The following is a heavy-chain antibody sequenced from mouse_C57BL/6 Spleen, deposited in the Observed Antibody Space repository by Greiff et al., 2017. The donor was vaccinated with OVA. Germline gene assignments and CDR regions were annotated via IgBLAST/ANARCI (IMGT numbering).Heavy chain of an antibody. D-gene: IGHD1-1*01. Sequence: QVQLQQPGAELVKPGASVKLSCKASGYTFTSYWMHWVKQRPGQGLEWIGMIHPNSGSTNYNEKFKSKATLTVDKSSSTAYLQLSSLTSEDSAVYDCARENYYGSSYDMDYWGQGTTVTVSS. J-gene: IGHJ4*01. CDR1: GYTFTSYW. V-gene: IGHV1-64*01. CDR3: ARENYYGSSYDMDY. CDR2: IHPNSGST.